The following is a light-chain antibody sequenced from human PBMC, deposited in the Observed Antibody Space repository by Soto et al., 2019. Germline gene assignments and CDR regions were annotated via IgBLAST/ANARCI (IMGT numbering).Light chain of an antibody. V-gene: IGKV1-39*01. J-gene: IGKJ4*01. Sequence: ITYPPSSHSSSEGDRVTITRRASQTISNYLNWYQQKSGQAPKLLIYTAASLQSGVPSRFSGSGSGTDITLTITTLKPEDFATYSCQQRYSAPTTFGGGTKVDI. CDR1: QTISNY. CDR3: QQRYSAPTT. CDR2: TAA.